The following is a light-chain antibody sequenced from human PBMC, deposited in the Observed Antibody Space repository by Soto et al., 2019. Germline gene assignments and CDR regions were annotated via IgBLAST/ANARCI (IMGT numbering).Light chain of an antibody. CDR1: SSDVGGYNH. V-gene: IGLV2-8*01. CDR3: ASFAGNGNYV. Sequence: QSALTQPPSASGSPGQSVTISCSGTSSDVGGYNHVSWYQQHPGSAPNLMIYDVTKRPSGVPDRFSGSKSGNTASLTVSGLQAEDEAFYYCASFAGNGNYVFGTGTKVTVL. CDR2: DVT. J-gene: IGLJ1*01.